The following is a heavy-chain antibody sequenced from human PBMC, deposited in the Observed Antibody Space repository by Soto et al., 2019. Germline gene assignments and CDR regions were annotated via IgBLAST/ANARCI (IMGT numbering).Heavy chain of an antibody. J-gene: IGHJ4*02. D-gene: IGHD6-13*01. Sequence: QVQLVESGGGVVQPGRSLRLSCAASGFTVSSYGMHWVRQAPGKGLEWVAVIWYDGSNKYYADSVKGRFTISRDNSKNALYLQMNSLRAEDTAVYYCARVSSSWPDYWGQGTLVTVSS. CDR3: ARVSSSWPDY. V-gene: IGHV3-33*01. CDR2: IWYDGSNK. CDR1: GFTVSSYG.